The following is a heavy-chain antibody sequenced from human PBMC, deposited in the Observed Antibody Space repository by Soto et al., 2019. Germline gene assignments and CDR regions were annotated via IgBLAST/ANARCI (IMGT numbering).Heavy chain of an antibody. Sequence: QVQLVQSGAEVKKPGSSVKVSCKASGGTFSSYTISWVRQAPGQGLEWMGRIIPILGIANYAQKFQGRVSSTADKSRSTANMEPRTLSSEDRPWNYLGRTPSLHWGGSYRPTDYCYVDVWAKGPRSPSP. CDR1: GGTFSSYT. D-gene: IGHD3-16*01. J-gene: IGHJ6*03. CDR2: IIPILGIA. CDR3: GRTPSLHWGGSYRPTDYCYVDV. V-gene: IGHV1-69*02.